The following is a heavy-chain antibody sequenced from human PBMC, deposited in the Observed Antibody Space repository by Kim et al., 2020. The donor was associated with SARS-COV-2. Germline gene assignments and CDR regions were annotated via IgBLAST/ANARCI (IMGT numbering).Heavy chain of an antibody. J-gene: IGHJ4*02. CDR1: GGSISSYY. CDR2: IYYSGST. Sequence: SETLSLTCTVSGGSISSYYWSWIRQPPGKGLEWIGYIYYSGSTNYNPSLKSRVTISVDTSKNQFSLKLSSVTAADTAVYYCARLYNSGSPPTDYWGQGTLVTVSS. V-gene: IGHV4-59*08. CDR3: ARLYNSGSPPTDY. D-gene: IGHD1-26*01.